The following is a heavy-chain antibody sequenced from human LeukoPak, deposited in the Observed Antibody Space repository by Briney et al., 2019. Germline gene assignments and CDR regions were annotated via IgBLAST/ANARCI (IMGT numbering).Heavy chain of an antibody. Sequence: GGSLRLSCAGFGFTFSSYGMHWVRQAPGKGLEWVAVISYDGSNKYYADSVKGRSTISRDNSKNTLYLQMNGLRAEDTAVYYCAKDRLKRGAAAGKEYCYGMDVWGQGTTVTVSS. CDR1: GFTFSSYG. J-gene: IGHJ6*02. CDR2: ISYDGSNK. CDR3: AKDRLKRGAAAGKEYCYGMDV. V-gene: IGHV3-30*18. D-gene: IGHD6-13*01.